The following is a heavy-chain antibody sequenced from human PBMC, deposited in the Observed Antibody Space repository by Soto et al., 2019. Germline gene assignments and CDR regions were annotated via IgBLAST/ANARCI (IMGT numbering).Heavy chain of an antibody. CDR1: GGSISSDDYY. J-gene: IGHJ1*01. CDR3: ARYLDGLHDDTSGPFPRPG. CDR2: IHSIGSI. D-gene: IGHD3-22*01. Sequence: SETLSLTCTVSGGSISSDDYYLSWIRQAPVRGLDWIGYIHSIGSIYYNPSLKSRATMSIDTAGNQFSLIVSSVTVADTAVYYCARYLDGLHDDTSGPFPRPGWGQGTLVTVSS. V-gene: IGHV4-30-4*01.